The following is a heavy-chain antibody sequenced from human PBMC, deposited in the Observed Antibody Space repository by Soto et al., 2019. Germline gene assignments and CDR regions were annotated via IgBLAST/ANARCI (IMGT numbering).Heavy chain of an antibody. Sequence: EVQVVEAGGGFGKPGGSLRLSCAASGFTFNDAYMNWVRQAPGKGLEWVGRIKSKTDGETTDYAGPVKGRFTISRDDSKNTLYLQMNNLRTEDTAVYYCAADRYGMGADFDYWGQGVLVTVSS. CDR1: GFTFNDAY. J-gene: IGHJ4*02. V-gene: IGHV3-15*07. D-gene: IGHD1-26*01. CDR2: IKSKTDGETT. CDR3: AADRYGMGADFDY.